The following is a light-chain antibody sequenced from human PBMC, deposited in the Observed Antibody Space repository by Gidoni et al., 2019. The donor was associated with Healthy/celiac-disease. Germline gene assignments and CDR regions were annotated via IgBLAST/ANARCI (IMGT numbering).Light chain of an antibody. Sequence: EIVMTQSPAPLSVSPGERATLSCRASQSVSSNLAWYQQKPGQAPRLLIYGASTRATGIPARFSGSGSGTEFTLTISSLQSEDFAVYYCQQYNNWPQTFGQXTKLESK. V-gene: IGKV3-15*01. CDR1: QSVSSN. J-gene: IGKJ2*01. CDR3: QQYNNWPQT. CDR2: GAS.